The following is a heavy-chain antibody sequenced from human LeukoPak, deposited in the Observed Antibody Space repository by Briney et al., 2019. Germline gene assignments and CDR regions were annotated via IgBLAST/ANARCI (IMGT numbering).Heavy chain of an antibody. J-gene: IGHJ4*02. CDR2: ISGSGDNT. V-gene: IGHV3-23*01. CDR1: GFTFSSNA. Sequence: GGSLRLSCAASGFTFSSNAMSWVRQAPGKGLVWVSGISGSGDNTYYADSVKGRFTVSRDNSKNTLHLQINSLRAEDTAVYYCAKSGSDYYYVFDYWGQGTLVTVSS. CDR3: AKSGSDYYYVFDY. D-gene: IGHD3-22*01.